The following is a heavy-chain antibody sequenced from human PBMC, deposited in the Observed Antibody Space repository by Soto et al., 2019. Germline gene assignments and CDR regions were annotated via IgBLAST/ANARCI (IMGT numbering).Heavy chain of an antibody. CDR3: ARDPLADYYYYYMDV. Sequence: LRLSCAASGFTFSSYSMNWVRQAPGKGLEWVSYISSSSSTIYYADSVKGRFTISRDNAKNSLYLQMNSLRAEDTAVYYCARDPLADYYYYYMDVWGKGTTVTV. CDR2: ISSSSSTI. J-gene: IGHJ6*03. V-gene: IGHV3-48*01. CDR1: GFTFSSYS.